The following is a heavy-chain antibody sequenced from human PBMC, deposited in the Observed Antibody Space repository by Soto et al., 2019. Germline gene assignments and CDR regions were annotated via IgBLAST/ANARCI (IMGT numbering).Heavy chain of an antibody. J-gene: IGHJ5*02. CDR2: IYYSGST. Sequence: LSLTCTVSGGSISSYYWSWIRQPPGKGLEWIGYIYYSGSTNYNPSLKSRVTISVDTSKNQFSLKLSSVTAADTAVYYCARVPRIAAAGKGWWFDPWGQGTLVTVSS. V-gene: IGHV4-59*01. CDR3: ARVPRIAAAGKGWWFDP. CDR1: GGSISSYY. D-gene: IGHD6-13*01.